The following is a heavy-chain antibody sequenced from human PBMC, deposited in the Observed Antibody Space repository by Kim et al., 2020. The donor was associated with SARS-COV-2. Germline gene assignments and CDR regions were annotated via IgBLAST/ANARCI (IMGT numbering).Heavy chain of an antibody. D-gene: IGHD6-6*01. CDR2: ISGSGGST. CDR3: ASSRSGQLYYYYYGMDV. Sequence: GGSLRLSCAASGFTFSSYAMSWVRQAPGKGLEWVSAISGSGGSTYYADSVKGRFTISRDNSKNTLYLQMNSLRAEDTAVYYCASSRSGQLYYYYYGMDVWGQGTTVTVSS. V-gene: IGHV3-23*01. CDR1: GFTFSSYA. J-gene: IGHJ6*02.